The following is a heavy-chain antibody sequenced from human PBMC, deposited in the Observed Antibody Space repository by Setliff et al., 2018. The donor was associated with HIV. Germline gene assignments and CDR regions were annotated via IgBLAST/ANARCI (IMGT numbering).Heavy chain of an antibody. J-gene: IGHJ4*02. D-gene: IGHD4-17*01. CDR2: INPNSGVT. CDR3: ASTDRLVFDY. CDR1: GYTFSDYF. Sequence: ASVKISCKASGYTFSDYFIHWVRQAPGQALEWMGRINPNSGVTTYTQNFQGRVAMTRDTSINTSYLELTRLRSDDTAVYYCASTDRLVFDYWGRGSLVTVSS. V-gene: IGHV1-2*06.